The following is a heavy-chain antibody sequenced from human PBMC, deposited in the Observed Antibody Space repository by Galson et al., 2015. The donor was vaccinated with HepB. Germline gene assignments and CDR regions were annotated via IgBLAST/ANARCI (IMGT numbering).Heavy chain of an antibody. CDR3: ARPALITIFGGPKGVWFDP. CDR2: INHNGST. D-gene: IGHD3-3*01. J-gene: IGHJ5*02. Sequence: PGKGLEWIGEINHNGSTNYNPSLKSRLTMSVDTSKKQFSLKLSSVTAADTAVYYCARPALITIFGGPKGVWFDPWGQGTLVTVSS. V-gene: IGHV4-34*01.